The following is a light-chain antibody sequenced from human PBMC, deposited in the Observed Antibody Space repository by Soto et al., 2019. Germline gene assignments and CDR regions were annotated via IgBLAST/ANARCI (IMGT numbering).Light chain of an antibody. J-gene: IGKJ1*01. Sequence: DIVMTQSPLSLPVTPGEPASISCRSSQSLLHSNGYNYLDWYLQKPGQSPQLLIYLGSNRASGVPDRLSGSGSGTDFTLKISRVEAEDVGVYYCMQPLQSWTFGQGTKV. CDR3: MQPLQSWT. V-gene: IGKV2-28*01. CDR2: LGS. CDR1: QSLLHSNGYNY.